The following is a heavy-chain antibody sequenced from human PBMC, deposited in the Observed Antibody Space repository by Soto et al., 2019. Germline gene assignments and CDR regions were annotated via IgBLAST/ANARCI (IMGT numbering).Heavy chain of an antibody. V-gene: IGHV3-21*01. CDR3: ARSDDFWSGYYTFNYYYYYMDV. J-gene: IGHJ6*03. CDR1: GFTFSSYS. D-gene: IGHD3-3*01. Sequence: EVQLVESGGGLVKPGGSLRLSCAASGFTFSSYSMNWVRQAPGKGLEWVSSISSSSSYIDYADSVKGRFTIYRDNAKKSLYLQMNSLRAEDTAVYYCARSDDFWSGYYTFNYYYYYMDVWGKGTTVTVSS. CDR2: ISSSSSYI.